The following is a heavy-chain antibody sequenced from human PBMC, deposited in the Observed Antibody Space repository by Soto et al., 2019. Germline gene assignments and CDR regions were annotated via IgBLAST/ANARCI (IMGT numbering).Heavy chain of an antibody. J-gene: IGHJ4*02. CDR1: GGSISSYY. D-gene: IGHD2-21*01. CDR2: IYYSGGT. V-gene: IGHV4-59*01. Sequence: PSETLSLTCTVSGGSISSYYWSWIRQPPGKGLEWIGYIYYSGGTNYNPSLKSRVTISVDTSKNQFSLKLSSVTAADTAVYYCARASYSVLPNFDYWGQGALVTVSS. CDR3: ARASYSVLPNFDY.